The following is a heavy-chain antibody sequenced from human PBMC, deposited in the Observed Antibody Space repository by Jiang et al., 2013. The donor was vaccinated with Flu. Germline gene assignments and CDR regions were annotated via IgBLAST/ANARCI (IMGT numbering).Heavy chain of an antibody. Sequence: KGLEWIGEINHSGGTNYNPSLKSRVTISVDTSKNQFSLKLSSVTAADTAVYYCARGSGSGSYYNLYWGQGTLVTVSS. V-gene: IGHV4-34*01. J-gene: IGHJ4*02. CDR2: INHSGGT. D-gene: IGHD3-10*01. CDR3: ARGSGSGSYYNLY.